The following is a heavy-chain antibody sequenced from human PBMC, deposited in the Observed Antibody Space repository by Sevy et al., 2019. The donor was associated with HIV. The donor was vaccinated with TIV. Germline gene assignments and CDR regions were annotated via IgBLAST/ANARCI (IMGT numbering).Heavy chain of an antibody. Sequence: GGSLRLSCAVSGFTFSSYSMNWVRQVPGKGLEWVSSISSSSSYIYYADSVKGRFTISRDNAKNPLYLQMNSLRAEDTAVYYCARDHIVATSRAMDVWGQGTTVTVSS. CDR2: ISSSSSYI. CDR3: ARDHIVATSRAMDV. J-gene: IGHJ6*02. CDR1: GFTFSSYS. V-gene: IGHV3-21*01. D-gene: IGHD5-12*01.